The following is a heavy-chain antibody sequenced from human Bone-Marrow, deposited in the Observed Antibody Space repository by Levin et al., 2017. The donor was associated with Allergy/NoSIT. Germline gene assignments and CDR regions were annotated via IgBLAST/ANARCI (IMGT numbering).Heavy chain of an antibody. CDR3: ARDSTYYYGSGSYYKRGGYYGMDV. Sequence: GGSLRLSCAASGFTFSSYGMHWVRQAPGKGLEWVAVIWYDGSNKYYADSVKGRFTISRDNSKNTLYLQMNSLRAEDTAVYYCARDSTYYYGSGSYYKRGGYYGMDVWGQGTTVTVSS. V-gene: IGHV3-33*01. CDR2: IWYDGSNK. CDR1: GFTFSSYG. J-gene: IGHJ6*02. D-gene: IGHD3-10*01.